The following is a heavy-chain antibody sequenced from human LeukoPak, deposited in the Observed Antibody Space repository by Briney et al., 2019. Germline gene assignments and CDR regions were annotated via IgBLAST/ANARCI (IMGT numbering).Heavy chain of an antibody. Sequence: PSETLSLTCTVSGDSIDSYYWSWIRQPPGKGLEWIGYIYYSGSTNYNPSLKSRVTISVDTSKNQFSLKLSSVTAADTAVYYCASSIAAAGKRGYYFDYWGQGTLVTVSS. CDR1: GDSIDSYY. CDR3: ASSIAAAGKRGYYFDY. V-gene: IGHV4-59*01. CDR2: IYYSGST. D-gene: IGHD6-13*01. J-gene: IGHJ4*02.